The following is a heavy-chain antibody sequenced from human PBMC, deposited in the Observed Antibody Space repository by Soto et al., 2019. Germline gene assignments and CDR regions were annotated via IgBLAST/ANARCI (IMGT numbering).Heavy chain of an antibody. CDR3: ARVAGYGSGNRFVDN. V-gene: IGHV1-18*01. CDR1: GYPFSTYG. Sequence: QVQLVQSGAEVTKPGASVKVSCKTSGYPFSTYGLSWVRQAPGQGLEWMGWSVANSGNRIYAQKFQGRVTMYTDRSTNTGYMELRSLTSDDSAIDYGARVAGYGSGNRFVDNWGQGTLVTVS. J-gene: IGHJ4*02. CDR2: SVANSGNR. D-gene: IGHD3-10*01.